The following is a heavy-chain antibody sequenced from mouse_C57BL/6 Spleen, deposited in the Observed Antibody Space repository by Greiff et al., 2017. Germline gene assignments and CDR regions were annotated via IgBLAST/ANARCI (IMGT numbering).Heavy chain of an antibody. CDR3: ARHEDGDYGSSSYYYAMDY. D-gene: IGHD1-1*01. CDR2: FYPGSGSI. CDR1: GYTFTEYT. V-gene: IGHV1-62-2*01. Sequence: QVQLQQSGAELVKPGASVKLSCKASGYTFTEYTIHWVKQRSGQGLEWIGWFYPGSGSIKYNEKFKDKATLTADKSSSTVYMELSRLTSEDSAVYYCARHEDGDYGSSSYYYAMDYWGQGTSVTVSS. J-gene: IGHJ4*01.